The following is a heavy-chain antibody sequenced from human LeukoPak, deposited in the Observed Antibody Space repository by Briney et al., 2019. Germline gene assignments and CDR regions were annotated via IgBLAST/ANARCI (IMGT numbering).Heavy chain of an antibody. J-gene: IGHJ1*01. CDR1: GYTFTSYY. Sequence: ASVKVSCKASGYTFTSYYMHWVRQAPGQGLEWMGIINPSGGSTSYAQKFQGRVTMTRNTSISTAYMELTSLRSEDTAVYYCATDQRISGYAPEYFQHWGQGTLVTVSS. D-gene: IGHD3-22*01. CDR3: ATDQRISGYAPEYFQH. CDR2: INPSGGST. V-gene: IGHV1-46*01.